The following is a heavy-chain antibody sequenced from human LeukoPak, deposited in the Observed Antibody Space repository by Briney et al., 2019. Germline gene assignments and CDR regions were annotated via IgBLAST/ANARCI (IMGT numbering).Heavy chain of an antibody. CDR2: INHSGST. Sequence: PSETLSLTCAVYGGSFSGYYWSWIRQPPGKGLEWIGEINHSGSTNYNPSLKSRVTISLDTSKNQFSLKLSSVTAADTAVYYCARGLYSSGRNWFDPWGQGTLVTVSS. D-gene: IGHD6-19*01. CDR1: GGSFSGYY. J-gene: IGHJ5*02. V-gene: IGHV4-34*01. CDR3: ARGLYSSGRNWFDP.